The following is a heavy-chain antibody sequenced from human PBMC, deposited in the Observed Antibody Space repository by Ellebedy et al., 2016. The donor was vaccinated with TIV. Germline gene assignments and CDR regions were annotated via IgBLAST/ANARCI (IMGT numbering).Heavy chain of an antibody. D-gene: IGHD2-2*01. Sequence: ASVKVSXXASGYTFTGYYMHWVRQAPGQGLEWMGWINPNSGGTNYAQKFQGRVTMTRDTSISTAYMELSRLRSDDTAVYYCARALGLVVPAAMAYWGQGTLVTVSS. J-gene: IGHJ4*02. CDR3: ARALGLVVPAAMAY. CDR2: INPNSGGT. CDR1: GYTFTGYY. V-gene: IGHV1-2*02.